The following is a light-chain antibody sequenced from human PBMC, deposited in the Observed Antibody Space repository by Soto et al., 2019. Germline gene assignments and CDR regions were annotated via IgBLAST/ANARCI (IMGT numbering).Light chain of an antibody. Sequence: VLTQSPSTLSLSPGERATLSCRASQSINNYLTWYQQKPGQPPRLLIYDASDRATGIPARFSGSGYGTDFTLPISSLEPEDLAVYYCQQRVHWPPITFGQGTRVEMK. CDR2: DAS. J-gene: IGKJ5*01. CDR1: QSINNY. V-gene: IGKV3-11*01. CDR3: QQRVHWPPIT.